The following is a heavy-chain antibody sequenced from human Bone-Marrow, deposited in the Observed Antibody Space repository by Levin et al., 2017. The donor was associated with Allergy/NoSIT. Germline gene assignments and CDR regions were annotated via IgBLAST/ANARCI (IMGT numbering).Heavy chain of an antibody. V-gene: IGHV3-48*02. CDR2: ISSSSSTI. D-gene: IGHD2-2*01. CDR3: ARDPEYCSSTSCNKIYYYGMDV. CDR1: GFTFSSYS. Sequence: GGSLRLSCAASGFTFSSYSMNWVRQAPGKGLEWVSYISSSSSTIYYADSVKGRFTISRDNAKNSLYLQMNSLRDEDTAVYYCARDPEYCSSTSCNKIYYYGMDVWGQGTTVTVSS. J-gene: IGHJ6*02.